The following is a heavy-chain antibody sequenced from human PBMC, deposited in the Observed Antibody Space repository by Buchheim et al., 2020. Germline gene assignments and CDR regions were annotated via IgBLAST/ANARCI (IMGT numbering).Heavy chain of an antibody. CDR2: ITGSGGST. CDR3: AKDSAYCSGGSCYLLVGY. V-gene: IGHV3-23*01. D-gene: IGHD2-15*01. CDR1: GFTFSSYA. Sequence: EVQLLESGGGLVQPGGSLRLSCAASGFTFSSYAMSWVRQAPGKGLEWVSTITGSGGSTYYTNSVKGRFTISRDNSKNTLYLQMNSLRGEDTAVYYCAKDSAYCSGGSCYLLVGYWGQGAL. J-gene: IGHJ4*02.